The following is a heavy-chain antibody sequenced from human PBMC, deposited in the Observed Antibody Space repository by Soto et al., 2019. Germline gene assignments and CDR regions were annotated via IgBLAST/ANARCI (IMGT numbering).Heavy chain of an antibody. J-gene: IGHJ6*02. CDR1: GFTFSSYS. V-gene: IGHV3-48*02. CDR3: ARDRDRWAPRIYGMDV. CDR2: ISSSSSTI. Sequence: EVQLVESGGGLVQPGGSLRLSCAASGFTFSSYSMNWVRQAPGKGLEWVSYISSSSSTIYYADSVKGRFTISRDNAKNSLYLQMNSLRDEDTAVYYCARDRDRWAPRIYGMDVWGQGTTVTVSS.